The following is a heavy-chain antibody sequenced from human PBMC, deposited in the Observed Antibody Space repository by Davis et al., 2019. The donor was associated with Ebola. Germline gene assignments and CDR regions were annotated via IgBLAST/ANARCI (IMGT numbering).Heavy chain of an antibody. D-gene: IGHD3-10*01. CDR2: IYYSGST. J-gene: IGHJ4*02. CDR1: GGSFSGYY. CDR3: ARAYGSGSYYKFYFDY. Sequence: SETLSLTCAVYGGSFSGYYWSWIRQPPGKGLEWIGYIYYSGSTNYNPSLKSRVTISVDKSKNQFSLKLSSVTAADTAVYYCARAYGSGSYYKFYFDYWGQGTLVTVSS. V-gene: IGHV4-34*11.